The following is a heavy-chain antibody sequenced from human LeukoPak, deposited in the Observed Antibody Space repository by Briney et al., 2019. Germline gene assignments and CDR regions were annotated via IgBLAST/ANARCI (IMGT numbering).Heavy chain of an antibody. V-gene: IGHV3-7*01. CDR1: GFTFSSYW. CDR2: IKQDGSEK. J-gene: IGHJ4*02. Sequence: GGSLRLSCAASGFTFSSYWMSWVRQAPGKGLEWVANIKQDGSEKYYVDSVKGRFTISGDNAKNSLYLQMNSLRAEDTAVYYCGAGQRMYYFDYWGQGTLVTVSS. CDR3: GAGQRMYYFDY. D-gene: IGHD6-13*01.